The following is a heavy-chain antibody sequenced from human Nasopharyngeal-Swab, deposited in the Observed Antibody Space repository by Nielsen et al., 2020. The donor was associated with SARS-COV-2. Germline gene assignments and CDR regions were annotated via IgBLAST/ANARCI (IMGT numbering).Heavy chain of an antibody. D-gene: IGHD3-16*02. Sequence: ASVKVSCKASGYTFTSYYMHWVRQAPGQGLEWMGIINPSGGSTSYAQKFQGRVTMTRDTSTSTVYMELSSLRSEDTAVYYCARDLGVVTSGGVIVIPGKFDPWGQGTLVTVSS. V-gene: IGHV1-46*01. CDR3: ARDLGVVTSGGVIVIPGKFDP. CDR2: INPSGGST. J-gene: IGHJ5*02. CDR1: GYTFTSYY.